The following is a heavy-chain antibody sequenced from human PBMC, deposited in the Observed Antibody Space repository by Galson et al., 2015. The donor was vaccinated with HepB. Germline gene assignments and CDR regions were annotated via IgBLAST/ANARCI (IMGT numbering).Heavy chain of an antibody. D-gene: IGHD3-10*01. V-gene: IGHV3-9*01. CDR1: GFTFEDYA. CDR3: AQDLTYYYGSGSYFVGMDV. Sequence: SLRLSCAASGFTFEDYAMHWVRQVPGKGLEWVSGISWNSDFTGYADSVRGRFTISRVNAKYSLYLQANSLRADDTALYYCAQDLTYYYGSGSYFVGMDVWGQGTTVTVSS. CDR2: ISWNSDFT. J-gene: IGHJ6*02.